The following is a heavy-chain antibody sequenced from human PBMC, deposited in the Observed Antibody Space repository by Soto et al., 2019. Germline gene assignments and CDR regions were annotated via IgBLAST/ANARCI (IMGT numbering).Heavy chain of an antibody. V-gene: IGHV4-30-2*01. CDR3: ARVTRGLGGYGDDRSFDN. J-gene: IGHJ4*02. CDR2: IYHRGSA. D-gene: IGHD2-21*02. CDR1: GASISSGDYS. Sequence: QLHLQESGSGLVKPSQTLSLTCVVSGASISSGDYSWTWIRQPPGQGLQWIGYIYHRGSAYYSSSLRSRVTMSVDRSKNQFSLTLNSVTAADTAVYFCARVTRGLGGYGDDRSFDNWGQGTLVTVSS.